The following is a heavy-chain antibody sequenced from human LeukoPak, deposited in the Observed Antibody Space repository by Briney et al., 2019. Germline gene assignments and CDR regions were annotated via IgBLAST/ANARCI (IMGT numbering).Heavy chain of an antibody. D-gene: IGHD2-21*02. J-gene: IGHJ5*02. CDR3: ARDRGGIVVVTAISDWFDP. CDR2: IIPIFGIA. V-gene: IGHV1-69*04. Sequence: SVTVSCKASGGTFSSYAISWVRQAPGQGLEWMGRIIPIFGIANYAQKFQGRVTITADKSTSTAYMELSSLRSEDTAVYYCARDRGGIVVVTAISDWFDPWGQGTLVTVSS. CDR1: GGTFSSYA.